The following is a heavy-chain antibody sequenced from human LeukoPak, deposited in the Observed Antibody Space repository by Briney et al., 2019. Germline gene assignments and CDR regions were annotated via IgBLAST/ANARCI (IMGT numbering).Heavy chain of an antibody. Sequence: PSETLSLTCTVSGGSISSYYWSWIRQPAGKGLEWIGRIYTSGSTNYNPSLKSRATMSVDTSKNQFSLKLSSVTAADTAVYYCARVSRGYNWNYPMYYFDYWGQGTLVTVSS. CDR2: IYTSGST. V-gene: IGHV4-4*07. CDR3: ARVSRGYNWNYPMYYFDY. CDR1: GGSISSYY. D-gene: IGHD1-7*01. J-gene: IGHJ4*02.